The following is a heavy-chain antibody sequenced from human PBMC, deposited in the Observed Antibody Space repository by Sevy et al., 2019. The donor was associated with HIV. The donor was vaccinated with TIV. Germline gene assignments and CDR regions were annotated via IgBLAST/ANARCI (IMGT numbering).Heavy chain of an antibody. D-gene: IGHD3-22*01. CDR1: GYTFTGYY. CDR3: ARATYYDSSGYLKGDWFDP. V-gene: IGHV1-2*04. Sequence: ASVKVSCKASGYTFTGYYMHWVRQAPGQGLEWMGWINPNSGGTNYAQKFQGWVTMTRETSISTAYMELSRLRSDDTAVYYCARATYYDSSGYLKGDWFDPWGQGTLVTVSS. J-gene: IGHJ5*02. CDR2: INPNSGGT.